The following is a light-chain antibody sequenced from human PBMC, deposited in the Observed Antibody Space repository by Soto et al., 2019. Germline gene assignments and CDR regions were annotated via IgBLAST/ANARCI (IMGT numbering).Light chain of an antibody. V-gene: IGLV2-8*01. CDR3: SSYAGSNSVV. CDR1: SSDVGGYNY. CDR2: EVS. J-gene: IGLJ2*01. Sequence: QSALTQPPSASGSPGQSVTISCTGSSSDVGGYNYVSWYQQHPGKAPKLMIYEVSKRPSGVPDRFSGSKSANTASLTVSGLLAEDEADYYCSSYAGSNSVVFGGGTKLTVL.